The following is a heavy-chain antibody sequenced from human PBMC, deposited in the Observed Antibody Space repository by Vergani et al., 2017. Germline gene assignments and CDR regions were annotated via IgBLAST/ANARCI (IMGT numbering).Heavy chain of an antibody. CDR3: ARVQTTVTTFRETYGAVWFDP. CDR1: GGSISSYY. CDR2: IYYSGST. J-gene: IGHJ5*02. D-gene: IGHD4-17*01. Sequence: QVQLQESGPGLVKPSQTLSLTCTVSGGSISSYYWSWIRQPPGKGLEWIGYIYYSGSTNYNPSLKSRVTISVDTSKNQFSLKLSSVTAADTAVYYCARVQTTVTTFRETYGAVWFDPWGQGTLVTVSS. V-gene: IGHV4-59*01.